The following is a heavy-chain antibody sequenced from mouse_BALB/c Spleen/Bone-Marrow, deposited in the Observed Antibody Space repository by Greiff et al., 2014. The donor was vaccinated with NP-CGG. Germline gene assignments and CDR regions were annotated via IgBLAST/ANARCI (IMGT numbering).Heavy chain of an antibody. CDR1: GYAFTNYN. CDR2: IDPYSGGT. CDR3: SRGVLAYFDY. J-gene: IGHJ2*01. Sequence: VHVKQSGPELVKPGASVKASCKASGYAFTNYNMNWVKQSHGKSLEWIGYIDPYSGGTNYNQKFRGKATLTVDKSSSTAYMHLNSLTSEDSAVYYCSRGVLAYFDYWGQGTTLTVSS. V-gene: IGHV1S135*01. D-gene: IGHD2-14*01.